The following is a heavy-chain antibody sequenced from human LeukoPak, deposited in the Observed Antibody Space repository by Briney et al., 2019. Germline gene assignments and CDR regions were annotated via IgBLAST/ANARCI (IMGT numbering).Heavy chain of an antibody. D-gene: IGHD1-7*01. J-gene: IGHJ3*02. CDR1: GFTFSSYA. V-gene: IGHV3-23*01. CDR3: ANFIERTGTTRGAFDI. CDR2: ISGSGGST. Sequence: GGSLRLSCAASGFTFSSYAMSWVRQAPGKGLEWVSAISGSGGSTYYADSVKGRFTISRDNSKNTLYLQMNSLRAEDTAVYYCANFIERTGTTRGAFDIWGQGTMVTVSS.